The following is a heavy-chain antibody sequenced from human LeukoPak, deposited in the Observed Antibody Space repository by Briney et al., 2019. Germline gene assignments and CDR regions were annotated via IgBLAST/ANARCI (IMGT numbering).Heavy chain of an antibody. Sequence: SETLSLTCTVSDYSISSGYGYYWSWIRQPPGKGLEWIGYIYYSGSTNYNPSLKSRVTISVDTSKNQFSLKLSSVTAADTAVYYCARVPLMVRGVIHYYMDVWGKGTTVTISS. CDR2: IYYSGST. CDR1: DYSISSGYGYY. V-gene: IGHV4-61*08. D-gene: IGHD3-10*01. CDR3: ARVPLMVRGVIHYYMDV. J-gene: IGHJ6*03.